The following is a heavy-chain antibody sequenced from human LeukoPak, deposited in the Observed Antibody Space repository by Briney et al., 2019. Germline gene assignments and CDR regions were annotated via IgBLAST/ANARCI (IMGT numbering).Heavy chain of an antibody. CDR3: ARLNFGDEY. V-gene: IGHV3-66*01. J-gene: IGHJ4*02. D-gene: IGHD4-17*01. Sequence: GGSLRLSCAASGFTVSSNYINWVRQAPGKGLEWVSLIYGSTSADYADSVKGRFTISRDTSMNTVYLQMNSLRAEDTAVYYCARLNFGDEYWGQGTLVTVSS. CDR2: IYGSTSA. CDR1: GFTVSSNY.